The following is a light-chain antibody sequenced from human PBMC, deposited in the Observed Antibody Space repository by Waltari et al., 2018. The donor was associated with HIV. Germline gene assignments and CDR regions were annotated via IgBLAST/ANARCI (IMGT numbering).Light chain of an antibody. CDR1: DNDFDVYNF. J-gene: IGLJ2*01. Sequence: SAVTQPASVSGLPGQSITISCTGDDNDFDVYNFVSWYQQHPGKLPRLILYDVDSRASGIPARFSGSRSSHTASLNISGLRAEDEADYYCALFTDDSTLLFGGGTKVTVL. V-gene: IGLV2-14*03. CDR3: ALFTDDSTLL. CDR2: DVD.